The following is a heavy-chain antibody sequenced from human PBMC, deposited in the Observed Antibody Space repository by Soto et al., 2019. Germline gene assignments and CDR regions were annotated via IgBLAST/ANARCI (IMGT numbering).Heavy chain of an antibody. CDR2: ISGSSGSK. V-gene: IGHV3-11*06. CDR1: GFIFNDYY. D-gene: IGHD4-17*01. Sequence: GGSLRLSCAASGFIFNDYYMSWIRQAPGKGLEWLSNISGSSGSKKYADAGKGRFTISRDNAKKSPYLEMHSLRAEDTAMYYCARYAAEVTTFFDQWGQGTLVTVSS. CDR3: ARYAAEVTTFFDQ. J-gene: IGHJ4*02.